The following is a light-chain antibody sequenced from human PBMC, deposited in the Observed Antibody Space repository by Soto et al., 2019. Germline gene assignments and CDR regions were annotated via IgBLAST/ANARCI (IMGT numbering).Light chain of an antibody. CDR2: DAI. J-gene: IGKJ4*01. CDR3: QQYDAWPLT. V-gene: IGKV3-15*01. Sequence: EIVLTQFPATLSLSPGDGATLSCRASQSVSSYLAWYQQKPGQTPRLLIYDAIIRAPDVPARFSGSWSGTEFTLTINSLQSEDFAVYYCQQYDAWPLTFGGGTKVEI. CDR1: QSVSSY.